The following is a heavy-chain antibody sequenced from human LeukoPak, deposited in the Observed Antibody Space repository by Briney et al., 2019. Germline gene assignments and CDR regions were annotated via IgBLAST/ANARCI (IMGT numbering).Heavy chain of an antibody. V-gene: IGHV4-34*01. J-gene: IGHJ5*02. CDR3: AVGILDFWSGLAVGGNWFDP. D-gene: IGHD3-3*01. CDR1: GGSFSGYY. CDR2: INHSGST. Sequence: PSEALSLTCAVYGGSFSGYYWSWIRQPPGKGLEWIGEINHSGSTNYNPSLKSRVTISVDTSKNQFSLKLSSVTAADTAVYYCAVGILDFWSGLAVGGNWFDPWGQGTLVTVSS.